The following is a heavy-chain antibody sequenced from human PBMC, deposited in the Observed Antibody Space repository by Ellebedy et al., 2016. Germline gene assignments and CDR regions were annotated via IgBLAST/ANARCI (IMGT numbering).Heavy chain of an antibody. Sequence: GESLKISXAASGFTFSSYAMSWVRQAPGKGLEWVSAISGSGGSTYYADSVKGWFTISRDNSKNTLYLQMNSLRAEDTAVYYCAKDLGYCSSTSCFGLVYWGQGTLVTVSS. D-gene: IGHD2-2*03. CDR2: ISGSGGST. CDR3: AKDLGYCSSTSCFGLVY. J-gene: IGHJ4*02. V-gene: IGHV3-23*01. CDR1: GFTFSSYA.